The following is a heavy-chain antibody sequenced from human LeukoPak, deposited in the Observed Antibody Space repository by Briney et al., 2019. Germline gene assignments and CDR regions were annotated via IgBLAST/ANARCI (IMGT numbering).Heavy chain of an antibody. CDR3: ARVSPGYSYGFDY. CDR1: GFTVSSNY. Sequence: GGSLRLSCAASGFTVSSNYMSWVRQAPGKGLDWVSVIYSGGSTYYADSVKGRFTISRHNSKNTQYLQMNSLRAEDTAVYYCARVSPGYSYGFDYWGQGTLVTVSS. V-gene: IGHV3-53*04. J-gene: IGHJ4*02. CDR2: IYSGGST. D-gene: IGHD5-18*01.